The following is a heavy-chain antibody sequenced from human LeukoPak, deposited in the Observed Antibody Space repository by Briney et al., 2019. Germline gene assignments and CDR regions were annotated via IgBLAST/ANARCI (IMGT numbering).Heavy chain of an antibody. CDR1: GFTFSSYS. V-gene: IGHV3-48*01. CDR3: ARVSTDSSGWEGDFDY. J-gene: IGHJ4*02. Sequence: PGGSLRLSCAASGFTFSSYSMNWVRQAPGKGLEWVSYISSSSTIHYADSVKGRFTISRDNAKNSLYLQMNSLRAEDTAVYYCARVSTDSSGWEGDFDYWGQGTLVTVSS. D-gene: IGHD6-19*01. CDR2: ISSSSTI.